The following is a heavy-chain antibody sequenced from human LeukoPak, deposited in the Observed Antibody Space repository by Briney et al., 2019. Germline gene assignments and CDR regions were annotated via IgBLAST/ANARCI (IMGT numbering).Heavy chain of an antibody. J-gene: IGHJ4*02. CDR2: IYTSGST. Sequence: SESLSLTCTVSGGSISSGSYYWSWIRQPAGKGLEWIGRIYTSGSTNYNPSLKSRVTISVDTSKNQFSLKLSSVTAADTAVYYCARGVPDYDFWSGYFSWGQGTLVTVSS. CDR1: GGSISSGSYY. V-gene: IGHV4-61*02. CDR3: ARGVPDYDFWSGYFS. D-gene: IGHD3-3*01.